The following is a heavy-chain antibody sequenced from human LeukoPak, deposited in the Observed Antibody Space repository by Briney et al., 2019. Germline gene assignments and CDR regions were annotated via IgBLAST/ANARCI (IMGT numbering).Heavy chain of an antibody. D-gene: IGHD4-17*01. CDR1: GYTFTGYY. V-gene: IGHV1-2*02. CDR2: INPNSGGT. J-gene: IGHJ5*02. CDR3: ARDQIYGDFNWFDP. Sequence: ASVKVSCKASGYTFTGYYMHWVRQAPGQGLEWMGWINPNSGGTNYAQKFQGRVTMTRDTSISTAYMELSRLRSDDTAVYYCARDQIYGDFNWFDPWGQGTLVTVSS.